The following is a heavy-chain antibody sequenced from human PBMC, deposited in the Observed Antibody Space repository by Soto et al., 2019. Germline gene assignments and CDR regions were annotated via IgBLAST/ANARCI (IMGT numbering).Heavy chain of an antibody. D-gene: IGHD2-21*01. CDR1: GSPFSTYW. J-gene: IGHJ6*02. Sequence: LGESLKISCQSSGSPFSTYWVAWVRQMPGKALEWMGLIYPDDSDTRYNPAFRGQVTISAEKSTNTVFLHWRSLKASDTATYFCARQRRDASDGCFLCPMDVWGHGTSVTVSS. CDR2: IYPDDSDT. CDR3: ARQRRDASDGCFLCPMDV. V-gene: IGHV5-51*01.